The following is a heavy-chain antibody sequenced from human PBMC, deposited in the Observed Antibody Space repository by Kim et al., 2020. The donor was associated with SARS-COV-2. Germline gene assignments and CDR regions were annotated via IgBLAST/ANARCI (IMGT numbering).Heavy chain of an antibody. CDR3: AIEVGARQALDY. V-gene: IGHV3-30*04. Sequence: GGSRRLSCAASGFTFSSYAIHWLRQAPGTGLEWLGVISSDGNNKYYLDSVKGRFTLSRDNSKNTLFLQMYSLRLDDTAVYYWAIEVGARQALDYWGEGTL. CDR2: ISSDGNNK. J-gene: IGHJ4*02. CDR1: GFTFSSYA. D-gene: IGHD1-26*01.